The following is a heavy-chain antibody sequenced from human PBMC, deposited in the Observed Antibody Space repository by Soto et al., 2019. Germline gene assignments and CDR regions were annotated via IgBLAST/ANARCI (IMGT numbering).Heavy chain of an antibody. CDR1: GFTFSTYT. J-gene: IGHJ4*02. CDR2: INQDGTS. Sequence: PGGSLRLSCAASGFTFSTYTFSWVRQAPGKGPEWVSGINQDGTSHYADSVKGRFTISRDNSKNTLYLQMNSLRAEDTAVYYCAKIYSSYHFDYWGQGTLVTVSS. CDR3: AKIYSSYHFDY. V-gene: IGHV3-23*01. D-gene: IGHD6-13*01.